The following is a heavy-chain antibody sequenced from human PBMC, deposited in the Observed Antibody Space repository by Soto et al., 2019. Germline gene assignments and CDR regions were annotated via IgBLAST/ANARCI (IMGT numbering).Heavy chain of an antibody. J-gene: IGHJ4*02. CDR1: GFTFSSYV. V-gene: IGHV3-23*01. CDR2: ISGGGGGR. CDR3: AKDVHYDSSGGLDY. Sequence: EMQLLESGGGLVQPGGSLRLSCAASGFTFSSYVMSWVRQAPGKGLEWVSAISGGGGGRYYADSVKGRFIISRDNSKNTVYLQVNGLRIEDTAVYYCAKDVHYDSSGGLDYWGQGTLVTVSS. D-gene: IGHD3-22*01.